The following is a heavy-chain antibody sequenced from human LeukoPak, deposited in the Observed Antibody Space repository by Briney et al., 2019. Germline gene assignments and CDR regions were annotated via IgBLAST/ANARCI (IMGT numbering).Heavy chain of an antibody. J-gene: IGHJ4*02. Sequence: GGSLRLSCAASGFIFSSYAMHWVRQAPGKGLEWVAVISYDGSNKYYEDSVKGRFTISRDNSKNTLFLQMNSLRAEDTAVYYCAREETYCSSTSCSTRFDYWGQGTLVTVSS. V-gene: IGHV3-30-3*01. CDR3: AREETYCSSTSCSTRFDY. CDR2: ISYDGSNK. D-gene: IGHD2-2*01. CDR1: GFIFSSYA.